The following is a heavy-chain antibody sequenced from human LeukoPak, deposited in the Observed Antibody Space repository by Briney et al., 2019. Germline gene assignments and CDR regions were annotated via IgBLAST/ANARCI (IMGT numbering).Heavy chain of an antibody. V-gene: IGHV3-7*01. CDR3: SRSAYYDGSGNYHDY. CDR1: GFIFSRYW. Sequence: GGSPRLSCTASGFIFSRYWMSWVRRAPRKGLEWVANIKQDGREAYCADSVKGRCAISRDNAKNTLYLQMNGLRAEDTAVYYCSRSAYYDGSGNYHDYWGQGTLVTVSS. J-gene: IGHJ4*02. D-gene: IGHD3-22*01. CDR2: IKQDGREA.